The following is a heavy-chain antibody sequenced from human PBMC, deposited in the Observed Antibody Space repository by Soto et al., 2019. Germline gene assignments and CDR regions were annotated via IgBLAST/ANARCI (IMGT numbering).Heavy chain of an antibody. J-gene: IGHJ6*02. V-gene: IGHV3-23*01. CDR3: AKTRGAMIYAISVYGIDY. D-gene: IGHD2-8*01. Sequence: EVQLLESGGGLVQPGGSLRLSCAASGFTFSSFALNWVRQAPGKGLEWVSVISGSAGSTCYADSVKGRFTISRDNSKNTLYLQINRLRAEDTAVYYCAKTRGAMIYAISVYGIDYWGQGTTVTVSS. CDR2: ISGSAGST. CDR1: GFTFSSFA.